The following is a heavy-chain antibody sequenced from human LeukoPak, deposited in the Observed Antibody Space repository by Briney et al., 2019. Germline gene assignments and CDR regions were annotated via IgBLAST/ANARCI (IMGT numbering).Heavy chain of an antibody. CDR1: GFIFDDYG. CDR3: AKDYSKTSYYGSGTYYRPNWFDP. Sequence: GGSLRLSCAASGFIFDDYGMNWVRQAPGKGLEWVSGINWSGGSTGYADSVKGRFTISRDSAKNTLYLQMNSLRAEDAAVYYCAKDYSKTSYYGSGTYYRPNWFDPWGQGTLVIVSS. D-gene: IGHD3-10*01. CDR2: INWSGGST. V-gene: IGHV3-20*04. J-gene: IGHJ5*02.